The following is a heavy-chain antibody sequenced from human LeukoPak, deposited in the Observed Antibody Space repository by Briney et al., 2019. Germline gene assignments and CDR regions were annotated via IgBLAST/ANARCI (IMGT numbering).Heavy chain of an antibody. CDR2: IIPIFGTA. Sequence: SVKVSCKASGGTFISYAISWVRQAPGQGLEWMGRIIPIFGTANYAQKFQGRVAITTDESTSTAYMELSSLRSEDTAVYYCARVGSSGLFDYWGQGTLVTVSS. J-gene: IGHJ4*02. D-gene: IGHD6-19*01. CDR1: GGTFISYA. CDR3: ARVGSSGLFDY. V-gene: IGHV1-69*05.